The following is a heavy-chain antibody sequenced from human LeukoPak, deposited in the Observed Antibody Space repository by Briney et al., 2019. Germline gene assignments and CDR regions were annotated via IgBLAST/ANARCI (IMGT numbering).Heavy chain of an antibody. CDR1: GFTFRSYG. J-gene: IGHJ3*01. V-gene: IGHV3-30*18. Sequence: GGSLRLSCAASGFTFRSYGVQWVRQAPGKGLEWVACISYDGSNKHYADSGKGRFTISRDNSRHTLYLQMNGLRAEDTAVYYCAKDQSENSDGGFDVWGQGTMVTVSS. CDR2: ISYDGSNK. CDR3: AKDQSENSDGGFDV. D-gene: IGHD2-15*01.